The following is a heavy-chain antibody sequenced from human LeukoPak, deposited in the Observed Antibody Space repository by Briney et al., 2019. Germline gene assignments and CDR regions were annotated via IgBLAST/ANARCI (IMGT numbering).Heavy chain of an antibody. CDR1: GGSISSGGYY. CDR2: IYTSGST. CDR3: ARGPTGIVGALGAFDI. D-gene: IGHD1-26*01. Sequence: SETLSLTCTVSGGSISSGGYYWSWIRQPAGKGLEWIGRIYTSGSTNYNPSLKSRVAISVDTSKNQFSLKLSSVTAADTAVYYCARGPTGIVGALGAFDIWGQGTMVTVSS. V-gene: IGHV4-61*02. J-gene: IGHJ3*02.